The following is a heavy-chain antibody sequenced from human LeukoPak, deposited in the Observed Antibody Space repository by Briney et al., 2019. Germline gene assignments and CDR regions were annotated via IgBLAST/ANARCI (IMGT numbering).Heavy chain of an antibody. CDR3: ARDSDYGDYDY. D-gene: IGHD4-17*01. CDR1: GFTVSSNY. J-gene: IGHJ4*02. V-gene: IGHV3-11*01. Sequence: PGGSLRLSCAASGFTVSSNYMNWIRQAPGKGLEWVSYISSSGSTIYYADSVKGRFTISRDNAKNSLYLQMNSLRAEDTAVYYCARDSDYGDYDYWGQGTLVTVSS. CDR2: ISSSGSTI.